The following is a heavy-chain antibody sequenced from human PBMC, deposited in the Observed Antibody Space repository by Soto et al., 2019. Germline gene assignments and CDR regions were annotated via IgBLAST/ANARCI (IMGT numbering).Heavy chain of an antibody. J-gene: IGHJ6*02. Sequence: QVQLVESGGGSVKPGGSPRLSCAASGFTFSDYYMTWIRRAPGKGLEWVSFISTDSTYTNSADSVKGRFTISRDNAKNSLFLQMNSLRVEDTAVYYCARDSTGSGLDYGMDVWGQGTSVAVSS. CDR3: ARDSTGSGLDYGMDV. D-gene: IGHD3-10*01. CDR1: GFTFSDYY. V-gene: IGHV3-11*06. CDR2: ISTDSTYT.